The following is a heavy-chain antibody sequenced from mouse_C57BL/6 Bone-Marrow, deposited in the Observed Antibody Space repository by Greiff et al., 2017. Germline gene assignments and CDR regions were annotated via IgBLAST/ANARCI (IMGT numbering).Heavy chain of an antibody. CDR3: ARDKTYGPFAY. Sequence: EVKLMESGGGLVKPGGSLKLSCAASGFTFSSYAMSWVRQTPEKRLEWVATISDGGSYTYYPDNVKGRFTISRDNAKNNLYLQMSHLKSEDTAMYYCARDKTYGPFAYWGQGTLVTVSA. V-gene: IGHV5-4*01. CDR1: GFTFSSYA. CDR2: ISDGGSYT. D-gene: IGHD2-10*02. J-gene: IGHJ3*01.